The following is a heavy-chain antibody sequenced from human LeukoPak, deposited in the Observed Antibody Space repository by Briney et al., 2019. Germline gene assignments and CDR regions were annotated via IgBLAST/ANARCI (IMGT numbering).Heavy chain of an antibody. CDR1: GFTFSNYN. V-gene: IGHV3-21*06. J-gene: IGHJ3*02. CDR2: ISSRGSYT. Sequence: GGSLRLSCAASGFTFSNYNMNWVRQAPGKGLEWVSYISSRGSYTYYADSVKGRFTISRDNAKSSLYLQMNSLRAEDTAVYYCARIDAFDIWGQGTMVTVSS. CDR3: ARIDAFDI.